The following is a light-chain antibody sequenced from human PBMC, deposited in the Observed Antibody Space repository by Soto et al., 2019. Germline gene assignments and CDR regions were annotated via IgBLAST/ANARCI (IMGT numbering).Light chain of an antibody. CDR1: QTASNY. Sequence: DTQMTQSPSYLSASVGDRISITCRASQTASNYVNWYQQKPGKAPTLLISATSTLQSGVPSRFRGSGSGTDFTLTITSLQPEDFATYYCQQPYTTPRTFGQGTKVAIK. J-gene: IGKJ1*01. CDR3: QQPYTTPRT. CDR2: ATS. V-gene: IGKV1-39*01.